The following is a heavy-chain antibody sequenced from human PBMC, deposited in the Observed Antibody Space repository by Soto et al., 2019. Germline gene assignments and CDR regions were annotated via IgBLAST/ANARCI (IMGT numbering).Heavy chain of an antibody. CDR3: AREILKRDVYNRGFDY. V-gene: IGHV6-1*02. CDR1: GDSVSTNSAA. CDR2: TYFRSRWYS. D-gene: IGHD1-20*01. Sequence: QVQLQQSGPGLVKPSQTLSLTCAISGDSVSTNSAAWSWIRQSPSRGLEWLGRTYFRSRWYSDYVESLRSRITISPDTSKNQLSLQVNSVTPEDTAVYYCAREILKRDVYNRGFDYWGQGTLVTVSS. J-gene: IGHJ4*02.